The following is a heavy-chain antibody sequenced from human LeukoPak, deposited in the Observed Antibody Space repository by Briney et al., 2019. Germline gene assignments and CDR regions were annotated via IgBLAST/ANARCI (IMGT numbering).Heavy chain of an antibody. D-gene: IGHD3-10*01. CDR2: TYYRRKFNT. Sequence: SQTLSLTCAISGDSLSNNNVAWNWIRQSPSRGLEWLGRTYYRRKFNTDYAVSLKSRIAINSDTSKNQFSLQLNSVTPEDTGVYYCARGSHSSFDYWGQGTLVTVSS. J-gene: IGHJ4*02. V-gene: IGHV6-1*01. CDR1: GDSLSNNNVA. CDR3: ARGSHSSFDY.